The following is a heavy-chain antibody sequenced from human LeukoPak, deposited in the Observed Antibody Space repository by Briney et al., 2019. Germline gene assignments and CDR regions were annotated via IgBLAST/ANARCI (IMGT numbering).Heavy chain of an antibody. CDR1: GFTFSSYG. Sequence: GGSLRLSCAASGFTFSSYGMHWVRQAPGKGLEWVAVIYSGGSTYYADSVKGRFTISRDNSKNTLYLQMNSLRAEDTAVYYCARIERYYDSSGYYDYWGQGTLVTVSS. J-gene: IGHJ4*02. CDR3: ARIERYYDSSGYYDY. V-gene: IGHV3-NL1*01. CDR2: IYSGGST. D-gene: IGHD3-22*01.